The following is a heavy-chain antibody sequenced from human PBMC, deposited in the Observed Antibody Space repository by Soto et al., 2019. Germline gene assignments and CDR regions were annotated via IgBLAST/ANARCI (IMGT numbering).Heavy chain of an antibody. CDR2: IIPILGIA. D-gene: IGHD3-10*01. CDR3: ARDKAGRWLQPSLDY. CDR1: GGTFSSYT. Sequence: QVQLVQSGAEVKKPGSSVKVSCKASGGTFSSYTISWVRQAPGQGLEWMGRIIPILGIANYAQKFQGRVTITANKSTSTAYRGLSSLRSEDTAVYYCARDKAGRWLQPSLDYWGQGTLVTVSS. J-gene: IGHJ4*02. V-gene: IGHV1-69*08.